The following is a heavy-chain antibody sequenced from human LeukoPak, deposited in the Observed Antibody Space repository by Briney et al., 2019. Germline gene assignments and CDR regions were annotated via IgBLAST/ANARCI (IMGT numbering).Heavy chain of an antibody. CDR1: GFTFSSYS. CDR2: ISSSSSTI. CDR3: ARDRGSGSYPTFDY. V-gene: IGHV3-48*01. J-gene: IGHJ4*02. D-gene: IGHD3-10*01. Sequence: GGSLRLSCAASGFTFSSYSMNWVRQAPGKGLEWVSYISSSSSTIYYADSVKGRFTISRDNAKNSLYLQMNSLRAEDTTVYYCARDRGSGSYPTFDYWGQGTLVTVSS.